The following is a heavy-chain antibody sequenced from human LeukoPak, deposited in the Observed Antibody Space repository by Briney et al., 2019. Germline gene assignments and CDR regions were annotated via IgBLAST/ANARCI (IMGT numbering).Heavy chain of an antibody. CDR2: NYYSGST. D-gene: IGHD4-11*01. CDR1: GGSISSYY. J-gene: IGHJ6*03. V-gene: IGHV4-59*01. CDR3: ARGNSNPRYYYYYMDV. Sequence: SETLSLTCTVSGGSISSYYWSWIRQPPGKGLEWIGYNYYSGSTNYNPSLKSRVTISVDTSKNQFSLKLSSVTAADTAVYYCARGNSNPRYYYYYMDVWGKGTTVTVSS.